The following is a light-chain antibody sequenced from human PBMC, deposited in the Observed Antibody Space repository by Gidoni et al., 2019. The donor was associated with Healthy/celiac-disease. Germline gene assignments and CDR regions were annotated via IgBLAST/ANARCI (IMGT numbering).Light chain of an antibody. V-gene: IGKV3-20*01. CDR3: QQYGSSLRS. J-gene: IGKJ2*04. Sequence: VSTQSPGTLSLSPGERATLSCRASQRVSSSYLAWYQQKPGQAPRLLIYGASSMATGIPDRFSGSGSGTDFTLTISRLEPEDFAVYYCQQYGSSLRSFGQGTKLEIK. CDR1: QRVSSSY. CDR2: GAS.